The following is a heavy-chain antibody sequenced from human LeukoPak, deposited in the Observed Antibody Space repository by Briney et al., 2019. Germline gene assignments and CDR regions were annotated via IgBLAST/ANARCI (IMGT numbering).Heavy chain of an antibody. CDR3: AKCNSYDQIYFDY. CDR1: GFTFSSYG. D-gene: IGHD5-18*01. CDR2: IRYDGSNK. V-gene: IGHV3-30*02. J-gene: IGHJ4*02. Sequence: PGGSLRLSCAASGFTFSSYGMHWVRQAPGKGLEWVAFIRYDGSNKYYADSVKGRFTISRDNSKNTLYLQMNSLRAEDTAVYYCAKCNSYDQIYFDYWGQGTLVTVSS.